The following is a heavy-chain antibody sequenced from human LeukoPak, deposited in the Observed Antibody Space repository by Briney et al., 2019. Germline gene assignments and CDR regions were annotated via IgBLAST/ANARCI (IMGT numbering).Heavy chain of an antibody. CDR1: GGTFSSYA. V-gene: IGHV1-69*05. CDR3: ARCRSGYDQDYSYYYYYMDV. CDR2: IIPIFGTA. J-gene: IGHJ6*03. Sequence: ASVKVSCKASGGTFSSYAISWVRQAPGQGLEWMGGIIPIFGTANYAQKFQGKVTITTDESTSTAYMELSSLRSEDTAVYYCARCRSGYDQDYSYYYYYMDVWGKGTTVTVSS. D-gene: IGHD5-12*01.